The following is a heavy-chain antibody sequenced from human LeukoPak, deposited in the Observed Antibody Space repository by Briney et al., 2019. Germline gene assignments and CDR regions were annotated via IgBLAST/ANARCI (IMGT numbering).Heavy chain of an antibody. CDR2: IYYSGST. Sequence: PSETLSLTCTVSGGSISSYYWTWIRQPPGKGLEWLGYIYYSGSTNYNPSLKSRVTISVDTSKNQFSLKLSSVTAADTAVYYCARDVLTTLFDYWGQGTLVTVSS. D-gene: IGHD4-11*01. J-gene: IGHJ4*02. CDR3: ARDVLTTLFDY. CDR1: GGSISSYY. V-gene: IGHV4-59*01.